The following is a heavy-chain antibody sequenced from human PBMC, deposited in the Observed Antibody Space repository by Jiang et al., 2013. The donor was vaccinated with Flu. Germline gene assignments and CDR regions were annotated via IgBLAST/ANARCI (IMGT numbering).Heavy chain of an antibody. CDR3: ARHIYALDY. CDR2: VYSGGST. D-gene: IGHD2-2*01. J-gene: IGHJ4*02. CDR1: GVTVSNSY. V-gene: IGHV3-53*01. Sequence: QLLESGGSLIQPGGSLRLSCAASGVTVSNSYLSWVRQAPGKGLEWVSVVYSGGSTYYSDSVKGRFTISRDNSKNTLYLQMTSLRAEDTAVYYCARHIYALDYWGQGTLVTVSS.